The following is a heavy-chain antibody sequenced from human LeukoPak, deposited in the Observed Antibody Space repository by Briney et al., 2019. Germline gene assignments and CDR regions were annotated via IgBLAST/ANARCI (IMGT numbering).Heavy chain of an antibody. D-gene: IGHD3-10*01. CDR1: GFTFSNYG. CDR3: ARGGGDDAFDI. CDR2: IWFDGSNK. V-gene: IGHV3-33*01. J-gene: IGHJ3*02. Sequence: PGGSLRLSCAASGFTFSNYGMHWVRQAPGKGLEWVAVIWFDGSNKYYADSVKGRFTISRDNSKSTPYLQLNSLRAEDTAVYYCARGGGDDAFDIWGQGTMVTVSS.